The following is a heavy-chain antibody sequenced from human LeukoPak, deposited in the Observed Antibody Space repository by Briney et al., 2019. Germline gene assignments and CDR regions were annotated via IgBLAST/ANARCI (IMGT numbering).Heavy chain of an antibody. CDR2: ISPTGSTT. D-gene: IGHD6-6*01. J-gene: IGHJ4*02. V-gene: IGHV3-74*01. CDR1: GFSFSGHW. CDR3: ARGPNSNWSGLDF. Sequence: GGSLRLSCTASGFSFSGHWMHWARQLPGKGLVWVSRISPTGSTTGYADSVKGRFTVSRDNAKNTLYLQVNNLRAEDTAVYYCARGPNSNWSGLDFWGQGTLLTVSS.